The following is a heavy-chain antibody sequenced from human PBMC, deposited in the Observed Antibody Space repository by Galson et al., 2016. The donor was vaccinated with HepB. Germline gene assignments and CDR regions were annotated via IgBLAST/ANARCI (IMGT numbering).Heavy chain of an antibody. Sequence: ETLSLTCTVSGGSLSGYYWGWVRQAPGKGLEWIGYIYTSGRTNYNPSLNSRVPISVDTSTHHFSLKLSSVTAADTAVYFCARGFKYYGSSGHTSRGFDYWGQGILVTVSS. CDR2: IYTSGRT. J-gene: IGHJ4*02. CDR3: ARGFKYYGSSGHTSRGFDY. CDR1: GGSLSGYY. D-gene: IGHD3-22*01. V-gene: IGHV4-4*08.